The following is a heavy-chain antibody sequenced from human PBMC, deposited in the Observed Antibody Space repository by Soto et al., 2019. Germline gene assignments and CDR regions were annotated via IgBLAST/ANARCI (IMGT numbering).Heavy chain of an antibody. CDR3: ARASPYGDYALDY. Sequence: LSLTCTVSGGSISSYYWIWIRQPPGKGLEWIGYISYSGSTNYNPSLKSRPTISVDTSKNQFSLKLRSVTAADTAVYYCARASPYGDYALDYWGQGTLVTAPQ. D-gene: IGHD4-17*01. J-gene: IGHJ4*02. CDR2: ISYSGST. CDR1: GGSISSYY. V-gene: IGHV4-59*01.